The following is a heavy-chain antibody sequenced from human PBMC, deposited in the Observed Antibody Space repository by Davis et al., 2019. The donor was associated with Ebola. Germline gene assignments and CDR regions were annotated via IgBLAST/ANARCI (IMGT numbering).Heavy chain of an antibody. Sequence: GESLKISCAASGFTFSSYSMSWVRQAPGKGLEWVGRTRNKANSYTTEYAASVKGRFTISRDDSKNSLYLQMNSLKTEDTAVYYCAREANYYDSSGYYRGAFDIWGQGTMVTVSS. CDR2: TRNKANSYTT. D-gene: IGHD3-22*01. J-gene: IGHJ3*02. V-gene: IGHV3-72*01. CDR1: GFTFSSYS. CDR3: AREANYYDSSGYYRGAFDI.